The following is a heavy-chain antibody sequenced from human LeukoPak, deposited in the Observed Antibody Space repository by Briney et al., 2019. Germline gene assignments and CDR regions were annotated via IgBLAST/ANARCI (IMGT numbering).Heavy chain of an antibody. Sequence: ASVKVSCKASGYTFTSCYMHWVRQAPGQGLEWMGIINPSGGNTSFAQKFQGRVTMTRDMSTSTVYMELSSLRSDDTAVYYCASGTTDIVVVPATLRNYYFDYWGQGTLVTVSS. D-gene: IGHD2-2*01. J-gene: IGHJ4*02. CDR2: INPSGGNT. CDR1: GYTFTSCY. V-gene: IGHV1-46*01. CDR3: ASGTTDIVVVPATLRNYYFDY.